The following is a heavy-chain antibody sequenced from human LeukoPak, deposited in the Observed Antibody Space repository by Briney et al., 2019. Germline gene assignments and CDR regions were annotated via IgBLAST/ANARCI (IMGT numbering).Heavy chain of an antibody. CDR2: ISSSGSTI. J-gene: IGHJ6*03. Sequence: GGSLRLSCAASGFTFSDYYMSWIRQAPGKGLEWVSYISSSGSTIYYADSVKGRFTISRDNPKNSLYLQMNSLRAEDTAVYYCARDFSSVNYYYYYMDVWGKGTTVTVSS. D-gene: IGHD2/OR15-2a*01. V-gene: IGHV3-11*01. CDR3: ARDFSSVNYYYYYMDV. CDR1: GFTFSDYY.